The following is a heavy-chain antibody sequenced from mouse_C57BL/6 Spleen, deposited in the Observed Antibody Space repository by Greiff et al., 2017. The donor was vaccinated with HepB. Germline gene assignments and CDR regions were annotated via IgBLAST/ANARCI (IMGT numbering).Heavy chain of an antibody. CDR1: GYTFTDYY. CDR3: ARSLNWRLGDY. V-gene: IGHV1-26*01. J-gene: IGHJ2*01. CDR2: INPNNGGT. Sequence: EVQLQQSVPELVKPGASVKISCKASGYTFTDYYMNWVKQSHGKSLEWIGDINPNNGGTSYNQKFKGKATLTVDKSSSTAYMELRSLTSEDSAVYYCARSLNWRLGDYWGQGTTLTVSS. D-gene: IGHD4-1*01.